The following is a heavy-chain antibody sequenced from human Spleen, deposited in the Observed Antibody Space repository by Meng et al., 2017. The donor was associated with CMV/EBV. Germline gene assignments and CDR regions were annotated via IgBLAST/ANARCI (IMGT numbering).Heavy chain of an antibody. CDR2: IYWDDDK. CDR1: GFSLSTSGVG. J-gene: IGHJ4*02. CDR3: AHYQCITIFGVVIGGGYFDY. V-gene: IGHV2-5*02. D-gene: IGHD3-3*01. Sequence: QITLKESGPTLVKPTQTLTLTCPFSGFSLSTSGVGVGWIRQPPGKALEWLALIYWDDDKRYSPSLKSRLTITKDTSKNQVVLTMTNMDPVDTATYYCAHYQCITIFGVVIGGGYFDYWGQGTLVTVSS.